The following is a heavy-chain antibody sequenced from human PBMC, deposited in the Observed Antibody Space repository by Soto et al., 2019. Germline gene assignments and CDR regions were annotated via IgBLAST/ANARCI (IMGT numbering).Heavy chain of an antibody. J-gene: IGHJ5*02. V-gene: IGHV5-51*01. Sequence: GESLKISCKGSGYTFTSNWIGWVRQMPGKGLEWMGIIYPGDSDTRYSPSFQGQVTISADKSVTTAYLQWNSLKASDTAIYYCARASSSWYLNWFDPWGQGTLVTVSS. CDR3: ARASSSWYLNWFDP. D-gene: IGHD6-13*01. CDR2: IYPGDSDT. CDR1: GYTFTSNW.